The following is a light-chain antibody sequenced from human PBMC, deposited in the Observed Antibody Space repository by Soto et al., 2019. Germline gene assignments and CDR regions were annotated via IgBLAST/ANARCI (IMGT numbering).Light chain of an antibody. CDR3: SSYAGINNLGV. CDR1: SSDVGGYKY. CDR2: EVN. J-gene: IGLJ1*01. Sequence: QSALTQPPSASGSPGQSVTISCTGTSSDVGGYKYVSWYQQHPGKAPKLMIFEVNKRPSGVPYRFSGSKSGNTASLTVSGLQAEDEADYYSSSYAGINNLGVFGTGTKLTVL. V-gene: IGLV2-8*01.